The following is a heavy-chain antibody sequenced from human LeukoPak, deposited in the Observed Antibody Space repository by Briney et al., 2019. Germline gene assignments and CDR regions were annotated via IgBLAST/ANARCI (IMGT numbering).Heavy chain of an antibody. V-gene: IGHV1-2*02. Sequence: ASVTVSCKASGYTFTGYYIHWVRQAPGQGLEWMGWINPNSGGTNYAQKFQGRFTMTRDTSISTAYMELSRLRSDDTAVYYCASGASVGSSYYLYYFGYWGQGTLVTVSS. CDR1: GYTFTGYY. D-gene: IGHD3-22*01. CDR3: ASGASVGSSYYLYYFGY. J-gene: IGHJ4*02. CDR2: INPNSGGT.